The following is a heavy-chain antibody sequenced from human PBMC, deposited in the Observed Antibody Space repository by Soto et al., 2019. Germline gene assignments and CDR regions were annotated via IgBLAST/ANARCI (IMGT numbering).Heavy chain of an antibody. CDR3: ARELGKWELLPYYYYYGMDV. J-gene: IGHJ6*02. V-gene: IGHV1-46*01. CDR2: INPSGGST. Sequence: GASVKVSCKASGYTLTSYYMHWVRQAPGQGLEWMGIINPSGGSTSYAQKFQGRVTMTRDTSTSTVYMELSSLRSEDTAVYYCARELGKWELLPYYYYYGMDVWGQGTTVTVSS. D-gene: IGHD1-26*01. CDR1: GYTLTSYY.